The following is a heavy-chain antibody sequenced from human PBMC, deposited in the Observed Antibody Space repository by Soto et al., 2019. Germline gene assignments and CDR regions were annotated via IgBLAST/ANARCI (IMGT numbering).Heavy chain of an antibody. J-gene: IGHJ4*02. CDR2: IWYDGSNK. CDR1: GFTFSSYG. D-gene: IGHD5-18*01. CDR3: ARGKAMVLPSFDY. V-gene: IGHV3-33*01. Sequence: GGSLRLSCAASGFTFSSYGMHWVRQAPGKGLEWVAVIWYDGSNKYYADSVKGRFTISRDNSKNTLYLQMNSLRAEDTAVYYCARGKAMVLPSFDYWGQGTLVTVSS.